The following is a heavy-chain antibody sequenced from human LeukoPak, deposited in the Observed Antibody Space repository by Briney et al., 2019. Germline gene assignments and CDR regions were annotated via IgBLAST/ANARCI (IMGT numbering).Heavy chain of an antibody. CDR1: GGTFSSYA. V-gene: IGHV1-69*04. Sequence: SVKVSCKASGGTFSSYAISWVRQAPGQGLEWMGRIIPILGIANYAQKFQGRVTITADKSTGTAYMELSSLRSEDTAVYYCARGDVEMATMFDYWGQGTLVTVSS. CDR3: ARGDVEMATMFDY. J-gene: IGHJ4*02. D-gene: IGHD5-24*01. CDR2: IIPILGIA.